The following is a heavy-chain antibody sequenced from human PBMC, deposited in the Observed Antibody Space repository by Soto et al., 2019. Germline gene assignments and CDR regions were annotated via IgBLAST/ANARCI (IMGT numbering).Heavy chain of an antibody. V-gene: IGHV1-46*01. J-gene: IGHJ6*02. Sequence: VASVKVSCKASGYTFTSYYMHWVRQAPGQGLEWMGIINPSGGSTSYAQKFQGRVTMTRDTSTSTVYMEVSSLTSEDTAVYYCARGDATKIIVTTYYGLDVWGQGTTVTVSS. D-gene: IGHD3-22*01. CDR1: GYTFTSYY. CDR3: ARGDATKIIVTTYYGLDV. CDR2: INPSGGST.